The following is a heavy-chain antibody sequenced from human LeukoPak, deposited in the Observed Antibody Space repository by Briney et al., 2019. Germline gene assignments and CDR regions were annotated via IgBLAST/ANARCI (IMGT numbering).Heavy chain of an antibody. CDR3: ARGVVSVPNSYGGNSGFYYYYCMDV. CDR2: IIPIFGTA. V-gene: IGHV1-69*05. D-gene: IGHD4-23*01. J-gene: IGHJ6*03. CDR1: GGTFSSYA. Sequence: SVKVSCKASGGTFSSYAISWVRQAPGQGLEWMGGIIPIFGTANYAQKFQGRVTITTDESTSTAYMELSSLRSEDTAVYYCARGVVSVPNSYGGNSGFYYYYCMDVWGKGTTVTVSS.